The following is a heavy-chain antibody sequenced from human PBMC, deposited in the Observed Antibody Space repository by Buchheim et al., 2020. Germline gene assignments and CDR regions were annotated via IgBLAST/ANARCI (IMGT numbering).Heavy chain of an antibody. CDR1: GFIFSFYA. CDR2: ISYDGSNK. V-gene: IGHV3-30*01. CDR3: ARASCSGTSCLRYYFYGMDV. D-gene: IGHD2-2*01. Sequence: QVQLVESGGGVVQPGRSLRLSCAASGFIFSFYAMHWVRQAPGKGLEWVALISYDGSNKYYANSVKGRFTISRDNSKNTLYLQMNSLRAEDTAVYYCARASCSGTSCLRYYFYGMDVWGQGTT. J-gene: IGHJ6*02.